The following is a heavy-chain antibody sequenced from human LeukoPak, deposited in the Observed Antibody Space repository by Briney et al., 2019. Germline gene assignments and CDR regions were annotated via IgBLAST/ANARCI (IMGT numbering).Heavy chain of an antibody. CDR3: TTLGSPAGGDY. CDR1: GFTFSNAF. D-gene: IGHD1-26*01. J-gene: IGHJ4*02. CDR2: IKSKTDGGTT. V-gene: IGHV3-15*01. Sequence: GGALRLSCAASGFTFSNAFMSWVRQAPGEGLECVGRIKSKTDGGTTDYAAHVKGRFTISRDDSKNTLYLQMNSLKTEDTAVYYCTTLGSPAGGDYWGQGTLVTVSS.